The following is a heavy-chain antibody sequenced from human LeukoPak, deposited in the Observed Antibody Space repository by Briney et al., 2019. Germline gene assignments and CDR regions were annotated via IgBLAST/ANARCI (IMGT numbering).Heavy chain of an antibody. CDR1: GGSISSSSYY. V-gene: IGHV4-39*07. Sequence: KPSETLSLTCTVSGGSISSSSYYWGWIRQPPGKGLEWIGSIYYSGSTYYNPSLKSRVTISVDRSKNQFSLKLSSVTAADTAVYYCVRGGYDYVWGSYPPGPYFDYWGQGTLVTVSS. J-gene: IGHJ4*02. CDR3: VRGGYDYVWGSYPPGPYFDY. CDR2: IYYSGST. D-gene: IGHD3-16*02.